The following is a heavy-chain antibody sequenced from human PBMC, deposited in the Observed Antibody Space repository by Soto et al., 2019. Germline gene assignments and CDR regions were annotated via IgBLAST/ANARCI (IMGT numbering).Heavy chain of an antibody. CDR1: GGTFSSYA. CDR3: ARQGSNEYYYYGMDV. D-gene: IGHD3-10*01. CDR2: IIRIFGTP. V-gene: IGHV1-69*12. J-gene: IGHJ6*02. Sequence: QVQLVQSGAEVKKPGSSVKVSCKASGGTFSSYAINWVRQAPGQGLEWMGGIIRIFGTPDYAQRFQGRVTITADESTSTAYMELSSLRSEDTAVYYCARQGSNEYYYYGMDVWGQGTPVTVSS.